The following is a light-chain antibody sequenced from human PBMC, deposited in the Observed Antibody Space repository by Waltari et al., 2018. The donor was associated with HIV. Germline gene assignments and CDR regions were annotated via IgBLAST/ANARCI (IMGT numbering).Light chain of an antibody. Sequence: SALTQPRSVSGSPGQSLTFSVTGSGPAAGSYNSLSWSEPHPGKATKLIIYDVTKRPSGVPDRFSGSKSGNTASLTSAGLQADDEADYYCNSFAGTYTWIFGGGTQLTVL. CDR3: NSFAGTYTWI. J-gene: IGLJ2*01. V-gene: IGLV2-11*01. CDR2: DVT. CDR1: GPAAGSYNS.